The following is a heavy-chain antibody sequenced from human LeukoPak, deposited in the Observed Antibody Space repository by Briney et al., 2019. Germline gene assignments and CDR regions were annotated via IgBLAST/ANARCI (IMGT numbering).Heavy chain of an antibody. CDR3: ARDRKLSRGGNWLDP. CDR1: GGSISSGDYY. V-gene: IGHV4-30-4*01. D-gene: IGHD1-7*01. Sequence: TSEALSLTCAVSGGSISSGDYYWSWIRQSPGKGLEWIGNIYYSEITYYNPSLESRLTISITTSKNQFSLKLSSVTAADTAVYYCARDRKLSRGGNWLDPWGQGTLVTVSS. CDR2: IYYSEIT. J-gene: IGHJ5*02.